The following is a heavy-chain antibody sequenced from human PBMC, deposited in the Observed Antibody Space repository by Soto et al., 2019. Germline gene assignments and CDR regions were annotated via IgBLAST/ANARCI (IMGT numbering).Heavy chain of an antibody. Sequence: QVQLQESGPGLVKPSGTLSLTCAVSGGSISSSNWWCWVRQPPGKGLEWIGESYHSGSTNYNPSRKNRVTISVDKSRNQCSLKLSSVTAGDTAWYYSASLGGSPDYWGPGNLVTVSA. J-gene: IGHJ4*02. CDR3: ASLGGSPDY. CDR1: GGSISSSNW. D-gene: IGHD1-26*01. V-gene: IGHV4-4*02. CDR2: SYHSGST.